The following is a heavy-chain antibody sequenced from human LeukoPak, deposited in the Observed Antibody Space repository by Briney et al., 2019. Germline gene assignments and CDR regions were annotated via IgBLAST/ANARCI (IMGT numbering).Heavy chain of an antibody. CDR3: ARVRKRITMVRGVYYMDV. V-gene: IGHV3-23*01. CDR1: GFTFSSYA. D-gene: IGHD3-10*01. J-gene: IGHJ6*03. CDR2: ISGSGGST. Sequence: GGSLRLSCAASGFTFSSYAMSWVRQAPGKGLEWVSAISGSGGSTYYADSVKGRFTISRDNSKNTLYLQMNSLRAEDTAVYYCARVRKRITMVRGVYYMDVWGKGTTVTISS.